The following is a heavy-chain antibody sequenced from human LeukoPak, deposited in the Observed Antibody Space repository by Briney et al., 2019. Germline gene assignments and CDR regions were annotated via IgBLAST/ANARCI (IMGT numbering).Heavy chain of an antibody. CDR2: ISSSDGRT. J-gene: IGHJ4*02. D-gene: IGHD3-10*01. V-gene: IGHV3-23*01. CDR3: AKDLRSGSNYGFFDY. Sequence: GGSLRLSCAASGFTFSSYAMCWVRQAPGKGLEWVSSISSSDGRTYYADSVKGRFTISRDNSKSTLYLQMSSLRAEDTAIYYCAKDLRSGSNYGFFDYWGQGTLVTVSS. CDR1: GFTFSSYA.